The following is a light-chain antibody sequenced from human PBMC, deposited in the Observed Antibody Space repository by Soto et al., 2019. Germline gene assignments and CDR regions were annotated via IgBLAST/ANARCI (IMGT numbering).Light chain of an antibody. CDR3: ASYTSGRTLV. V-gene: IGLV2-14*03. CDR2: DVS. Sequence: QSVLTQPASVSGSPGQSITISCTGTNSDIGGYNYVSWYQQHPGKAPKLVIFDVSDRPSGVSNHFSGSKSGSTASLTISGLRAEDEAENYSASYTSGRTLVFGTGTKVTVL. CDR1: NSDIGGYNY. J-gene: IGLJ1*01.